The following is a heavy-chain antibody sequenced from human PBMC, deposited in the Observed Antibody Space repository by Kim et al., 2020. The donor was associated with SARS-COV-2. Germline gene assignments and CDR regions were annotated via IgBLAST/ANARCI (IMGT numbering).Heavy chain of an antibody. D-gene: IGHD6-19*01. CDR2: IYHSGST. CDR3: AGVAGIRGFDY. CDR1: GYSISSGYY. Sequence: SETLSLTCTVSGYSISSGYYWGWIRQPPGKGLEWIGSIYHSGSTYYNPSLKSRVTISVDTSKNQFSLKLSSVTAADTAVYYCAGVAGIRGFDYWGQGTL. J-gene: IGHJ4*02. V-gene: IGHV4-38-2*02.